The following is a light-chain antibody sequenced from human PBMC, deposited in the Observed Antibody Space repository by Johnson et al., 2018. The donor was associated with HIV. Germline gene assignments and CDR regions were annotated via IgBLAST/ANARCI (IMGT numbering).Light chain of an antibody. CDR3: GTWDSSLRGV. Sequence: QSVLTQPPSVSAAPGQKVTISCSGSSSNIGNKYVSWYQQLPGTAPKLLIYENTKRPSGIPDRFSGSKSGTSATLGITGLQTGYEADYYCGTWDSSLRGVFGTGTKVTVL. J-gene: IGLJ1*01. CDR2: ENT. CDR1: SSNIGNKY. V-gene: IGLV1-51*02.